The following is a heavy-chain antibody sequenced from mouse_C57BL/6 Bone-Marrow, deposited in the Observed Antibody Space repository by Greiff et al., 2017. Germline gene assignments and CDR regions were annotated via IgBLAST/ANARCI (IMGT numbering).Heavy chain of an antibody. D-gene: IGHD1-1*01. V-gene: IGHV1-19*01. J-gene: IGHJ2*01. Sequence: VQLKESGPVLVKPGASVKMSCKASGYTFTDYYMNWVKQSHGKSLEWIGVINPYNGGTSYNQKFKGKATLTVDKSSSTAYMELNSLTSEDSAVYYCAWGDYGSSYGYWGQGTTLTVSS. CDR2: INPYNGGT. CDR1: GYTFTDYY. CDR3: AWGDYGSSYGY.